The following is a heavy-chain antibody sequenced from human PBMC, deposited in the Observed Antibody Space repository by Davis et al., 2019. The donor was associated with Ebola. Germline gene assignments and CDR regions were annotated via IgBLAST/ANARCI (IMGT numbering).Heavy chain of an antibody. V-gene: IGHV3-7*01. D-gene: IGHD2-2*02. Sequence: GESLKISCAASGFTFSSYAMSWVRQAPGKGLEWVASIKQDGNEKYYVDSVKGRFTISRDNAKNSLYLEMNSLRAEDTALYYCARDNLGYCSSTSCYTAEYFQHWGQGTLVTVSS. CDR1: GFTFSSYA. CDR2: IKQDGNEK. J-gene: IGHJ1*01. CDR3: ARDNLGYCSSTSCYTAEYFQH.